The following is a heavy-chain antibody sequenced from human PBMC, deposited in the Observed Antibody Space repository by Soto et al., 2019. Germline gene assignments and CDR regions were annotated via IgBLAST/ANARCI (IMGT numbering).Heavy chain of an antibody. Sequence: ASVKVSCKASGDTFMNYHMHWVRQAPGRGLEWLGKINPIGGTTTYAQKFQGRVTMTRDTSTSTVYMELSSLRSEDTAVYYCARAASALLWGPGTQVTVSS. CDR3: ARAASALL. CDR2: INPIGGTT. J-gene: IGHJ4*02. CDR1: GDTFMNYH. D-gene: IGHD6-13*01. V-gene: IGHV1-46*01.